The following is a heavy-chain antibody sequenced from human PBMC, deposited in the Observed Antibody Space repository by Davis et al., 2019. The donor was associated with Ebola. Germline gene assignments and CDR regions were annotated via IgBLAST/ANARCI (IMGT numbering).Heavy chain of an antibody. V-gene: IGHV5-51*01. J-gene: IGHJ3*02. CDR2: IYPGDSDT. CDR1: GYSFTNYW. Sequence: GESLKISCEGSGYSFTNYWIAWVRQMPGKGLEWMGIIYPGDSDTRYSPSLLGQVIISADKSISTAYLQWNSLKASDTAMYYCARQRGYGDYVPADAFDIWGQGTIVTVSS. CDR3: ARQRGYGDYVPADAFDI. D-gene: IGHD4-17*01.